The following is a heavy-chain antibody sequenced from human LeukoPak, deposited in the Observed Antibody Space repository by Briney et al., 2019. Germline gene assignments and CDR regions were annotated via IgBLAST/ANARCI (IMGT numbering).Heavy chain of an antibody. CDR3: ARGQPTFDY. V-gene: IGHV4-34*01. Sequence: SETLSLTCAVYGGSFSGYYWSWIRQPPGKGLEWIREINHSGSTNYNPSLKSRVTISVDTSKNQFSLKLSSVTAADTAVYYCARGQPTFDYWGQGTLVTVSS. J-gene: IGHJ4*02. CDR1: GGSFSGYY. CDR2: INHSGST.